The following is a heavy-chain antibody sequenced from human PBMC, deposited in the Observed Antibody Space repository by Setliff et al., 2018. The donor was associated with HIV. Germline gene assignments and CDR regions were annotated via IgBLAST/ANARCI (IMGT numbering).Heavy chain of an antibody. Sequence: PSETLSLTCSVSGGSISSGGYYWNWIRQHPGKGLEWIGYIYYTGITDYNPSLKSRVTISVDTSKNQFSLKLRSVAAADTAVYYCARDLRGYYYDTSGYYYMGVWGKGTTVTVSS. CDR1: GGSISSGGYY. CDR3: ARDLRGYYYDTSGYYYMGV. V-gene: IGHV4-31*03. J-gene: IGHJ6*03. D-gene: IGHD3-22*01. CDR2: IYYTGIT.